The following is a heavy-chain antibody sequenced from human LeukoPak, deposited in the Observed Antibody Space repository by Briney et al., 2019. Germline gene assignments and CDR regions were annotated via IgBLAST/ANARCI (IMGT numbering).Heavy chain of an antibody. CDR3: AKKGGYDSSGYLPLVY. CDR2: ISGGSST. CDR1: GFTFRNYA. V-gene: IGHV3-23*01. D-gene: IGHD3-22*01. J-gene: IGHJ4*02. Sequence: PGGSLRLSCTASGFTFRNYAMAWVRQAPGKGLEWVSAISGGSSTYFADSVKGRFTISRDNSENTVYLQMNSLRAEDTAVYYCAKKGGYDSSGYLPLVYWGQGTLVTVSS.